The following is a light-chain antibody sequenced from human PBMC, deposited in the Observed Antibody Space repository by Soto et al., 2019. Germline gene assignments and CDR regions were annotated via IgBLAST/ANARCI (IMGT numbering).Light chain of an antibody. CDR2: GAS. Sequence: EIVLTQSPGTLSLSPGERATLSCRASQSVSSSYLAWYQQKPGQAPRLLIYGASSRATGIPDRFSGSGSGPDFTLTSSRLEPEDCAVYYCQQYGSSLYTFGQGTKLEIK. V-gene: IGKV3-20*01. CDR1: QSVSSSY. CDR3: QQYGSSLYT. J-gene: IGKJ2*01.